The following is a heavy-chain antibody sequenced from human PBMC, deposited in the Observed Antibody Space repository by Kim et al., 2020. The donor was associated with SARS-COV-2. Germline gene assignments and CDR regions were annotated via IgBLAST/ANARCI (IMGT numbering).Heavy chain of an antibody. J-gene: IGHJ4*02. CDR1: GFTFSSYG. CDR2: ISNDGKKR. V-gene: IGHV3-30*03. CDR3: ARGLAPGQSFYFDY. Sequence: GGSLRLSCAASGFTFSSYGINRVRQAPGKGLEWVAVISNDGKKRYYAGSVRGRFTISRDNSKNTLDLQMNSLRAEDTAMYYCARGLAPGQSFYFDYWGQGTLVTVSS.